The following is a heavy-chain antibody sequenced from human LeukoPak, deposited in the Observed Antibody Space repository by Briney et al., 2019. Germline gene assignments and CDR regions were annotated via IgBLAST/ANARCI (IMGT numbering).Heavy chain of an antibody. D-gene: IGHD6-13*01. V-gene: IGHV3-74*01. Sequence: GGSLRLSCAASGFTFSSYWMHWVRQAPGKGLVWVSRINSDGSSTSYADSVKGRFTISRGNAKNTLYLQMNSLRAEDTAVYYCARVSSSWYYYYYYMDVWGKGTTVTVSS. CDR3: ARVSSSWYYYYYYMDV. CDR2: INSDGSST. J-gene: IGHJ6*03. CDR1: GFTFSSYW.